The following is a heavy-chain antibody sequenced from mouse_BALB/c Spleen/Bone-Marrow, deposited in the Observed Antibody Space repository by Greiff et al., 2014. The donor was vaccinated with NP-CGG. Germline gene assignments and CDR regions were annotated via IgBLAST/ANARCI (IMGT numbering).Heavy chain of an antibody. CDR3: ARSSTMITGFAY. D-gene: IGHD2-4*01. V-gene: IGHV2-5*01. J-gene: IGHJ3*01. CDR2: IWRGGST. Sequence: VNLVESGPGLVQPTQSLSITCTVSGFSLTSYGVHWVRQSPGKGLEWLGVIWRGGSTDYNAAFMSRLSITKDNSKSQVFFKMNSLQADDTAIYYCARSSTMITGFAYWGQGTLVTVSA. CDR1: GFSLTSYG.